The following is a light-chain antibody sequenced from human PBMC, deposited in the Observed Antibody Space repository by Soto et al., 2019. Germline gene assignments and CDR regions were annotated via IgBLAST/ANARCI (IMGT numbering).Light chain of an antibody. CDR1: QTINTY. V-gene: IGKV1-39*01. CDR3: LQTYSTLWT. J-gene: IGKJ1*01. Sequence: DIQMTQSPSSLSASVGDRVTIACRASQTINTYLSWYQQKPGKAPKLLIYGASSLQSGVPSRFSGSGSGTDFTLTISSLQPEDFATYYCLQTYSTLWTFGQGTKVEIK. CDR2: GAS.